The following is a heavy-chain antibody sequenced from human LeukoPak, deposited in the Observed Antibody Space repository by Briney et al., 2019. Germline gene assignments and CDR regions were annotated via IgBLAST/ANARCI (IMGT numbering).Heavy chain of an antibody. V-gene: IGHV1-18*01. CDR1: GYTFTCYG. CDR2: ISAYNGNT. CDR3: ARTEDIVVVPAAPNFDY. D-gene: IGHD2-2*01. J-gene: IGHJ4*02. Sequence: ASVKDSCKASGYTFTCYGISWARQAPGQGLEWMGWISAYNGNTNYAQKLQGRVTMTTDTSTSTAYMELRSLRSDDTAVYYCARTEDIVVVPAAPNFDYWGQGTLVTVSS.